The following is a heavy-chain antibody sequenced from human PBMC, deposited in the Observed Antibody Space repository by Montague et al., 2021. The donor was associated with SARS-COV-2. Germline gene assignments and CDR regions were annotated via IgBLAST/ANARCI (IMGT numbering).Heavy chain of an antibody. CDR1: GDSVSSNSAA. V-gene: IGHV6-1*01. CDR2: TYYRSKWYD. D-gene: IGHD3-10*01. CDR3: ARGLWFGELLSLYYYYGMDV. Sequence: CAISGDSVSSNSAAWNWIRQSPSRGLEWLGRTYYRSKWYDDYAVSVKSRITINPDTSKNQFSLQLNSATPEDTAVYYCARGLWFGELLSLYYYYGMDVWGQGTTATVSS. J-gene: IGHJ6*02.